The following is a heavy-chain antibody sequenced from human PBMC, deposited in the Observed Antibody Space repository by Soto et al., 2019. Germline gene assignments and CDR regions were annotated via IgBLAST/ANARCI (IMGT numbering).Heavy chain of an antibody. CDR1: VCSFSNYS. CDR3: VKGKRPLQNTSGLIYGRY. Sequence: PWLSXRLSGSAGVCSFSNYSMTLFRHAPGKGLEFVSTISDVEGATYSADSVKGRFTTSRDNSKNTVFLQMDNLRAEDTAVYFCVKGKRPLQNTSGLIYGRYWGQGTQVTVPS. V-gene: IGHV3-23*01. J-gene: IGHJ4*02. CDR2: ISDVEGAT. D-gene: IGHD1-1*01.